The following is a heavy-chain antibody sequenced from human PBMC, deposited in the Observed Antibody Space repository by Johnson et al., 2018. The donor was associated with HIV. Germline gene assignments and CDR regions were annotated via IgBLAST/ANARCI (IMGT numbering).Heavy chain of an antibody. J-gene: IGHJ3*02. CDR3: SKVVTSSSSWQDDAFDI. CDR1: GFTFSDAW. D-gene: IGHD6-13*01. CDR2: IKSKTDGGTT. Sequence: VQLVESGGDLVQPGGSLRLSCAGSGFTFSDAWMNWVRQAPGKGLEWVGRIKSKTDGGTTDYAAPVKGRFTISRDDSKNTLYLQMNSLRVEDTSVYYCSKVVTSSSSWQDDAFDIWGQGTVVTVSS. V-gene: IGHV3-15*01.